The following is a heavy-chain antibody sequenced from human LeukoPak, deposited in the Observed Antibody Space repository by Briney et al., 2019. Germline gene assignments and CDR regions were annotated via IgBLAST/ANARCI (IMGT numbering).Heavy chain of an antibody. CDR3: ARRAGEYSHPYDY. Sequence: GGSLRLSCTVSGFTVSSNSWSWVRQAPGKGLEWVSFTYSGVNTHYSDSVKGRFTISRDNSKNTLYLQMNSLRAEDTAIYYCARRAGEYSHPYDYWGQGTLVTVSS. J-gene: IGHJ4*02. D-gene: IGHD2-15*01. CDR2: TYSGVNT. V-gene: IGHV3-53*01. CDR1: GFTVSSNS.